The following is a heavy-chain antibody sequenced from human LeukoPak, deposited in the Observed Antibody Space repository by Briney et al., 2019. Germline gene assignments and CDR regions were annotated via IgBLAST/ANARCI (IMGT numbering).Heavy chain of an antibody. CDR3: ATYKNWVAGDV. J-gene: IGHJ6*02. D-gene: IGHD1-14*01. Sequence: GGSLRLSCAASGFKFSESWMSWVRQAPGKGPEWVANIKPDESKEHYVDSVKGRFTVSRDNRRNSLFLQMNSLRVEDTAVYYCATYKNWVAGDVWGQGTTVSVSS. V-gene: IGHV3-7*01. CDR2: IKPDESKE. CDR1: GFKFSESW.